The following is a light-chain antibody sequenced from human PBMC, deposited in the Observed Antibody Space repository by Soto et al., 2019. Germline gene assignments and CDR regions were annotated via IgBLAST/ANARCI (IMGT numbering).Light chain of an antibody. V-gene: IGKV3-15*01. J-gene: IGKJ3*01. CDR1: QNVISN. CDR3: QQYGYSPPFT. Sequence: EIVMTQSPGTLSVSPGERATLSCRASQNVISNLAWYQQRPGQAPRLLIYSASTRATGIPDRFSGSGSGTDFTLIISRLEPEDFAVYFCQQYGYSPPFTFGPGTKVDIK. CDR2: SAS.